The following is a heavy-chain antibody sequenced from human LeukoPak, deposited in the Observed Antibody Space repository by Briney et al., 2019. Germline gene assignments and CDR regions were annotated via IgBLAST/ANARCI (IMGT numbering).Heavy chain of an antibody. V-gene: IGHV3-23*01. D-gene: IGHD6-19*01. Sequence: GGSLRLSCAASGFTFSNYAMRWVRQTPGKGLEWVSGISGSGDSAYYADSVKGRFTISRDNSKNTLYLQMNSLRAEDTAVYYCARRSGIAVAGAFDYWGQGTLVTVSS. J-gene: IGHJ4*02. CDR1: GFTFSNYA. CDR3: ARRSGIAVAGAFDY. CDR2: ISGSGDSA.